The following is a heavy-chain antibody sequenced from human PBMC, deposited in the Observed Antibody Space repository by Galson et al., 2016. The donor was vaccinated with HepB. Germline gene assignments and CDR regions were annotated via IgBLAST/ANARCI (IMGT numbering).Heavy chain of an antibody. CDR1: GFTFNNYA. J-gene: IGHJ4*02. V-gene: IGHV3-23*01. Sequence: SLRLSCAASGFTFNNYAMTWVRQAPGKGLEWVAGITDSGGITSHADSVKGRFTISRDNSKNTVYLQMNSLRAGDTAVYFCGKDGGAPRDWGQGTLVTVSS. CDR3: GKDGGAPRD. CDR2: ITDSGGIT. D-gene: IGHD2-15*01.